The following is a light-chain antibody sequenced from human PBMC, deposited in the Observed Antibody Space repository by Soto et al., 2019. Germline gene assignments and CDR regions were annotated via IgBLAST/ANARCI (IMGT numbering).Light chain of an antibody. J-gene: IGLJ1*01. CDR1: NSNIGSNT. CDR2: YDN. V-gene: IGLV1-44*01. CDR3: AAWDDSLNGRV. Sequence: QLVLTQPPSASGTPGQRVTISCSGSNSNIGSNTVNWYQQLPGTAPKLLIYYDNLRPSGVPDRISGSKSSTSASLAISGLQSDDEADYYCAAWDDSLNGRVFGTGTKLTVL.